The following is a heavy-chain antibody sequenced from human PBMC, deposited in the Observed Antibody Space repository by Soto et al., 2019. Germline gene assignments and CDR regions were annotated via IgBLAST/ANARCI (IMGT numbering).Heavy chain of an antibody. CDR2: IIPIFGTA. V-gene: IGHV1-69*05. D-gene: IGHD1-26*01. CDR3: ARSNSGSYLDFDY. CDR1: GGTFRSYA. Sequence: GASVKVSCQASGGTFRSYAISRGRQAPGQGLEWMGGIIPIFGTANYAQKLQGRVTMTTDTSTSTAYMELRSLRSDDTAVYYCARSNSGSYLDFDYWGQGTLVTVSS. J-gene: IGHJ4*02.